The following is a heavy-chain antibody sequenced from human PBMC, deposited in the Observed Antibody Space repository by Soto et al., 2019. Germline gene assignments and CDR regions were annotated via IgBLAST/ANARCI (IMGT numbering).Heavy chain of an antibody. V-gene: IGHV1-3*01. J-gene: IGHJ4*02. D-gene: IGHD2-21*02. Sequence: QVQLVQSGAEVKKPGASVKVSCKASGYTFTSYAMHWVRQAPGQRLEWMGWINAGNGNTKSSQKFQGRVTITRDTSASTAYMELSSLRSEDTAVYYCARSIVVVTALDYWGQGTLVTVSS. CDR1: GYTFTSYA. CDR2: INAGNGNT. CDR3: ARSIVVVTALDY.